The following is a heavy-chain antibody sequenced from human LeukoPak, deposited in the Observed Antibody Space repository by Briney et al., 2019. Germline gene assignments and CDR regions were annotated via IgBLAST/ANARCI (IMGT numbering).Heavy chain of an antibody. CDR2: IYYSGST. CDR1: GGSISSGHYY. Sequence: SQTLSLTCTVSGGSISSGHYYWSWVRQPPGKGLEWIGYIYYSGSTNYNPSLKSRVTISVNTSKNQFSLKLSSVTAADTAVYYCARGEDYGDTTGAFDIWGQGTMVTVSS. J-gene: IGHJ3*02. CDR3: ARGEDYGDTTGAFDI. D-gene: IGHD4-17*01. V-gene: IGHV4-61*01.